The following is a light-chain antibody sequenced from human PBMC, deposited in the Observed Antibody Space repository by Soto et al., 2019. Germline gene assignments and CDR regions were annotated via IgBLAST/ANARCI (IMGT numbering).Light chain of an antibody. CDR3: AAWDDSLNGRV. CDR1: SSNIGAGYD. Sequence: QAVVTQPPSVSGAPGQRVTISCTGSSSNIGAGYDVHWYQQLPGTAPKLLIYYDNLRPSGVPDRISGSKSGTSASLAISGLQSDDEADYYCAAWDDSLNGRVFGTGTKLTVL. CDR2: YDN. V-gene: IGLV1-44*01. J-gene: IGLJ1*01.